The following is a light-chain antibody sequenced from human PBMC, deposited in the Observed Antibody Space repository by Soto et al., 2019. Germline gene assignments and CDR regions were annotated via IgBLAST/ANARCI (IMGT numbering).Light chain of an antibody. CDR1: QSAGSN. J-gene: IGKJ1*01. CDR3: QQYNNWPGT. V-gene: IGKV3-15*01. Sequence: LVMTQSPATLSVSPGERATLXCGASQSAGSNIFWDQQKRGQAPRLLIYGASTRAHGSPARFSGSGSATEFTRTISSRQSEDFAVYYGQQYNNWPGTFGQGTKVDIK. CDR2: GAS.